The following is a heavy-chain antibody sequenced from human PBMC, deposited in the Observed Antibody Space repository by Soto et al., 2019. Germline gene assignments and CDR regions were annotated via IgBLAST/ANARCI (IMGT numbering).Heavy chain of an antibody. CDR3: AIVVRSGTMVLDY. CDR2: IIPIIGIA. J-gene: IGHJ4*02. Sequence: QVQLVQSGAEVKKPGSSLKVSCKASGGTFSSYTISWVRQAPGQGLEWMGRIIPIIGIANYAQKFQGRVTITADKSASTAYMEPRSLTSEGPAVNECAIVVRSGTMVLDYWGQGTLVTVSS. V-gene: IGHV1-69*02. CDR1: GGTFSSYT. D-gene: IGHD2-2*01.